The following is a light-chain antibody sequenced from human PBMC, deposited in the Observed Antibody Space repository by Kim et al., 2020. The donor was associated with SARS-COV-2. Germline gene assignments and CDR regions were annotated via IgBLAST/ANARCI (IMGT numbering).Light chain of an antibody. CDR3: QQYGSSPVT. CDR2: GAS. Sequence: EIVLTQSPGTLSLSPGERATLSCRASQSLSSSYLAWYQQKPGQAPRLLIYGASSRATGIPDRFGGSGSGTDFTLTISRLEPEDFAVYYCQQYGSSPVTFGQGTKVDIK. J-gene: IGKJ1*01. V-gene: IGKV3-20*01. CDR1: QSLSSSY.